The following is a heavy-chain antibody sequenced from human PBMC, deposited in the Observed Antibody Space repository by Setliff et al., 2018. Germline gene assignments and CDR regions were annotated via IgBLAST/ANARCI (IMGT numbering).Heavy chain of an antibody. CDR1: GFTYNNDW. V-gene: IGHV3-7*01. Sequence: PGGSLRLSCGASGFTYNNDWVSWVRQAPGKGLEWPASINPDGSEKYYVDSVKGRFTISRDNAKNSLSLQMNSLRTKDTAVYYCFGAGTCSYWGQGTQVTVSS. D-gene: IGHD3-10*01. J-gene: IGHJ4*02. CDR2: INPDGSEK. CDR3: FGAGTCSY.